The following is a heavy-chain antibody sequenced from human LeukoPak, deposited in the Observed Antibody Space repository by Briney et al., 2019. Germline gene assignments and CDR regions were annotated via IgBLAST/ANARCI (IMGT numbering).Heavy chain of an antibody. CDR3: ARLQGSSVTGFFEY. CDR2: IYQDGSEK. D-gene: IGHD6-19*01. V-gene: IGHV3-7*01. J-gene: IGHJ4*02. Sequence: GGSLRLSCAASGFTFSSYAMSWVRQAPGKGLEWVANIYQDGSEKYYVDSVKGRFTISRDNARSSLCLQMNSLRVEDTAVYYCARLQGSSVTGFFEYWGQGTLVPVSS. CDR1: GFTFSSYA.